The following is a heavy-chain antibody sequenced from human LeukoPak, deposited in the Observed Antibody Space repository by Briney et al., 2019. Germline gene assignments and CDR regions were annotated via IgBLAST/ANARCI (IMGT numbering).Heavy chain of an antibody. CDR1: GFTFSGFG. J-gene: IGHJ3*02. D-gene: IGHD3-3*01. Sequence: GKSLRLSCAASGFTFSGFGMHWVRQAPGKGLEWVAVIWYDGSNKYYADSVKGRFTISRDNSKNTLYLQMNSLRAEDTAVYYCAKTLTIFGVVIDAFDIWGQGTMVTVSS. V-gene: IGHV3-33*06. CDR2: IWYDGSNK. CDR3: AKTLTIFGVVIDAFDI.